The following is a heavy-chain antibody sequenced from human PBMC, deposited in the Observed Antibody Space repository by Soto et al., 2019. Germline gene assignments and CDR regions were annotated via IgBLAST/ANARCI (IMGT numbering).Heavy chain of an antibody. CDR3: ARPNDYGDYDFDY. CDR2: ISYDGSNK. CDR1: GFTFSSYA. J-gene: IGHJ4*02. Sequence: GGSLRLSCAASGFTFSSYAMHWVRQAPGKGLEWVAVISYDGSNKYYADSVKGRFTISRDNSKNTLYLQMNSLRAEDTAVYYCARPNDYGDYDFDYWGQGTLVTVSS. D-gene: IGHD4-17*01. V-gene: IGHV3-30-3*01.